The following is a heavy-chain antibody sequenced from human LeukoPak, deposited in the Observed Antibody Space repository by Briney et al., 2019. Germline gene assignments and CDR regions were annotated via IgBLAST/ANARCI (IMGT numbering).Heavy chain of an antibody. D-gene: IGHD4-11*01. CDR3: ARRYSNYYLFDY. J-gene: IGHJ4*02. CDR2: IYYSGST. V-gene: IGHV4-59*01. Sequence: KPSETLSLTCTVSGGSISSYYWSWIRQPPGKGLEWIGYIYYSGSTNYNPSLKSRVTISVDTSKNQFSLKLSSVTAADTAVYYCARRYSNYYLFDYWGQGTLVTVSS. CDR1: GGSISSYY.